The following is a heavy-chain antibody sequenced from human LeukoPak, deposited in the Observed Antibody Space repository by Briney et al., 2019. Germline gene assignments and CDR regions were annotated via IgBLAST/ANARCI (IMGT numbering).Heavy chain of an antibody. CDR2: INPNSGGT. J-gene: IGHJ6*02. CDR3: ARGRLVGYYYGMDV. D-gene: IGHD6-6*01. Sequence: GASVTVSCKASGYTFSGYYMHWVRQAPGQGPEWMGWINPNSGGTNFAQKFQDRVTLTRDTSISTAYIELSRLRSDDTAVYYCARGRLVGYYYGMDVWGQGTTVTVSS. V-gene: IGHV1-2*02. CDR1: GYTFSGYY.